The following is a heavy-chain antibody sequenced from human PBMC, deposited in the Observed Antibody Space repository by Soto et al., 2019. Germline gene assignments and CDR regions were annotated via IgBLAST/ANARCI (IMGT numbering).Heavy chain of an antibody. D-gene: IGHD2-2*01. V-gene: IGHV1-18*01. J-gene: IGHJ6*02. Sequence: ASVKVSCKASGYTFTSYGISWVRQAPGQGLEWMGWISAYNGNTNYAQKLQGRVTMTTDTSTSTAYMELRSLRSDDTAVYYCARGETCSSTSCYDPPSYYYGMDVWGQGTTVTVSS. CDR1: GYTFTSYG. CDR3: ARGETCSSTSCYDPPSYYYGMDV. CDR2: ISAYNGNT.